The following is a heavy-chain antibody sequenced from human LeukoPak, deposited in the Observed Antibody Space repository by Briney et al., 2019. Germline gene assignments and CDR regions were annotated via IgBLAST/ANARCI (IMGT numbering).Heavy chain of an antibody. D-gene: IGHD6-19*01. V-gene: IGHV3-21*01. CDR2: ISSSSSYI. CDR1: GFTFSSYS. CDR3: ARDVLRSIAVDLLGAFDI. J-gene: IGHJ3*02. Sequence: GGSLRLSCAASGFTFSSYSMNWVSQAPGKGLEWVSSISSSSSYIYYADSVKGRFTISRDNAKNSLYLQMNSLGAEDTAVYYCARDVLRSIAVDLLGAFDIWGQGTMVTVSS.